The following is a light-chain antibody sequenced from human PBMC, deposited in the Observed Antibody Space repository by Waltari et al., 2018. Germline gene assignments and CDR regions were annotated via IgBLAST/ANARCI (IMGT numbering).Light chain of an antibody. CDR3: ASWDDSHYV. CDR1: NSNLGSNH. J-gene: IGLJ1*01. CDR2: RNN. Sequence: QSVLTQPPSASETPGQRVTISCSGSNSNLGSNHLYWYQQPPGTAPKPLIYRNNQRPAGVPDRFSASKSGTSASLAIDGLRSEDEAVYYCASWDDSHYVFGPGTQVTVL. V-gene: IGLV1-47*01.